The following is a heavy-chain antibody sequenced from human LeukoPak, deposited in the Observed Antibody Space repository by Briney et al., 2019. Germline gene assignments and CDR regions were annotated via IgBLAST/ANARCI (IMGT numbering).Heavy chain of an antibody. D-gene: IGHD3-22*01. CDR2: ISGSGAST. V-gene: IGHV3-23*01. CDR1: GFTFSSYA. Sequence: PGGSLRLSCAASGFTFSSYAMSWVRQAPGKGLEWVSAISGSGASTYYADSVKGRFTISRDNSKNTLYLQMNSLRAEDTAVYYCAKDRFPTYYYDSSGYYSSGFDPWGQGTLVTVSS. J-gene: IGHJ5*02. CDR3: AKDRFPTYYYDSSGYYSSGFDP.